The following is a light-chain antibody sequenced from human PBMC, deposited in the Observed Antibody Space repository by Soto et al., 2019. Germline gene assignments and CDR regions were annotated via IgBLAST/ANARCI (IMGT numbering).Light chain of an antibody. J-gene: IGKJ5*01. CDR2: DAS. CDR3: QQYENFPIT. V-gene: IGKV1-33*01. CDR1: HDIRKY. Sequence: IQMTQSPSSLSASVGDRVTITCPASHDIRKYLNWYQQKPGKAPRLLIYDASNMEKGVPSRFTGSGSGTDFILTISSLQPEDIATYYCQQYENFPITFGQGTRLEIK.